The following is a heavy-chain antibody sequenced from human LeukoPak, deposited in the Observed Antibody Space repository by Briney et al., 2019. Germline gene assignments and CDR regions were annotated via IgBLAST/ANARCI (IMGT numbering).Heavy chain of an antibody. CDR2: IYYSGST. J-gene: IGHJ3*02. CDR3: ARDHGRYCSSTSCYVRVLFGAFDI. Sequence: SETLSLTCTVSGGSISSSSYYWGWIRQPPGKGLEWIGSIYYSGSTYYNPSLKSRVTISVDTSKNQFSLKLSSVTAADTAVYYCARDHGRYCSSTSCYVRVLFGAFDIWGQGTMVTVSS. CDR1: GGSISSSSYY. D-gene: IGHD2-2*01. V-gene: IGHV4-39*07.